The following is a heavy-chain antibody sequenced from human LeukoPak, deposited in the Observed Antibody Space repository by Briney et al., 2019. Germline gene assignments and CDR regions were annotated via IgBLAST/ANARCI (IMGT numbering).Heavy chain of an antibody. D-gene: IGHD1-7*01. Sequence: SSVKVSCKASGGTFSSYAISWVRQAPGQGLEWMGWISAYNGNTNYAQKLQGRVTMTTDTSTSTAYMELRSLRSDDTAAYYCARGGLELRRDFDYWGQGTLVTVSS. CDR3: ARGGLELRRDFDY. J-gene: IGHJ4*02. CDR2: ISAYNGNT. CDR1: GGTFSSYA. V-gene: IGHV1-18*01.